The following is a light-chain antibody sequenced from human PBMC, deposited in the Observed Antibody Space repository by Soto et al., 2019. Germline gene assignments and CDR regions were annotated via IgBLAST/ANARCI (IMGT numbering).Light chain of an antibody. CDR3: QQGYSNPWT. V-gene: IGKV1-39*01. Sequence: IPMTPSQSSLSASIVYRFTISVRASQTVNTYLHWYQQKPGKAPKLLIYAASNLQSGVPSRFSGSGSGTNFTLSLNSLQPEDFATYYCQQGYSNPWTFGQGTKVDIK. CDR2: AAS. CDR1: QTVNTY. J-gene: IGKJ1*01.